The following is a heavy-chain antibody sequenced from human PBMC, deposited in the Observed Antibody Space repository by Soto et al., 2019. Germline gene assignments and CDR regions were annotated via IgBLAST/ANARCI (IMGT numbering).Heavy chain of an antibody. Sequence: EVQLLESGGGLVQPGGSLRLSCAASGFTFSSYAMSWVRQAQGKGLEWVSVISGSGFTTYYADSVKGRFTISRDNSKNTLYLQMNSLRAADTAVYYCAKDTKTTGSKSFDYWGQGTLVIVSS. J-gene: IGHJ4*02. V-gene: IGHV3-23*01. CDR2: ISGSGFTT. CDR3: AKDTKTTGSKSFDY. CDR1: GFTFSSYA.